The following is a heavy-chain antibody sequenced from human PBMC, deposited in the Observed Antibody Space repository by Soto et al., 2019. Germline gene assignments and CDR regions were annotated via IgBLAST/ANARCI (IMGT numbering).Heavy chain of an antibody. J-gene: IGHJ4*02. CDR3: ARDPERNDGICLDC. CDR2: IRSSSTTI. Sequence: EVQLVESGGGLVQPGGSLRLSCAASGFTFSTYSMNWVRQAPGKGLEWVSYIRSSSTTIYYADSVKGRFTNSRDNAKNALSLQMNSLRDQDTAVYYWARDPERNDGICLDCWGQGTLGTVSS. CDR1: GFTFSTYS. D-gene: IGHD1-1*01. V-gene: IGHV3-48*02.